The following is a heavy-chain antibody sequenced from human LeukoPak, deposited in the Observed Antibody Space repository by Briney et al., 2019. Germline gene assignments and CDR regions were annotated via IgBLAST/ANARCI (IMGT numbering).Heavy chain of an antibody. D-gene: IGHD6-13*01. CDR2: IKQDGSEK. CDR3: ARETGRSSSWFRFFDY. V-gene: IGHV3-7*01. CDR1: GFTFSRYW. J-gene: IGHJ4*02. Sequence: GGSLRLSCAASGFTFSRYWMSWVRQAPGKGLEWVANIKQDGSEKYYVDSVEGRFTISRANAKNLLYLQMNRLRAEDTAVYFCARETGRSSSWFRFFDYWGQGTLVTVSS.